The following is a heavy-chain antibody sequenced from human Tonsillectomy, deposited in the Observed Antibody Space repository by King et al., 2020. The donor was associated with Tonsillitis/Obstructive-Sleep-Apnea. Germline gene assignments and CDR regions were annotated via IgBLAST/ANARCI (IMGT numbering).Heavy chain of an antibody. CDR1: GFTFSRYE. CDR3: ARLVVVVVAATQSGFDI. D-gene: IGHD2-15*01. J-gene: IGHJ3*02. CDR2: ISSSGSSI. V-gene: IGHV3-48*03. Sequence: QLVESGGGLVQPGGSLRLSCAASGFTFSRYEMNWVLQAPGKGLEWVSYISSSGSSIYYADSVKGRFTISRDNAKNSLYLQMNSLRAEDTAVYYCARLVVVVVAATQSGFDIWGQGTMVTVSS.